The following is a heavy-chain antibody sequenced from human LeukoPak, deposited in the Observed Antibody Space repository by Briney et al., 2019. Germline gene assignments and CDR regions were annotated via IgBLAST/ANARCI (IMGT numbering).Heavy chain of an antibody. J-gene: IGHJ4*02. Sequence: SETLSLTCTVSGGSISSSSYYWGWIRQPPGKGLEWIGSIYYSGSTNYNPSLKSRVTISVDTSKNQFSLKLSSVTAADTAVYYCARHLGYNSGWYYFDYWGQGTLVTVSS. CDR3: ARHLGYNSGWYYFDY. CDR1: GGSISSSSYY. V-gene: IGHV4-39*01. CDR2: IYYSGST. D-gene: IGHD6-19*01.